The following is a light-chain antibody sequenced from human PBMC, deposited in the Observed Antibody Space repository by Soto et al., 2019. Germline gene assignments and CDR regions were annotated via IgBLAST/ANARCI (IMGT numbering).Light chain of an antibody. Sequence: DIVMTQSPDSLAVSLGERATINCKSSQSVLYSSNNKNYLAWYQQKSGQPPKLLIYWASTRESGVPDRFSGSGSGTDFTLTISSLQAEDVAVYYCHQYYSIPLTFGGGTKVDIK. CDR1: QSVLYSSNNKNY. CDR2: WAS. CDR3: HQYYSIPLT. V-gene: IGKV4-1*01. J-gene: IGKJ4*01.